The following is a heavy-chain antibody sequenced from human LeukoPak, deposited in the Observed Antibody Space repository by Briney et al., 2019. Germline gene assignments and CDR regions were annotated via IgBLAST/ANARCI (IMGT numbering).Heavy chain of an antibody. CDR3: AKYPSSKSHPLFHYCYYYGMDV. Sequence: GGSLRLSCAASGFTFSSYAMSWVRQAPGKGLEWVSAISGSGGSTYYADSVKGRFTISRDNSKNTLYLQMNSLRAEDTAVYYCAKYPSSKSHPLFHYCYYYGMDVWGQGTTVTVSS. V-gene: IGHV3-23*01. J-gene: IGHJ6*02. CDR2: ISGSGGST. CDR1: GFTFSSYA. D-gene: IGHD2-21*01.